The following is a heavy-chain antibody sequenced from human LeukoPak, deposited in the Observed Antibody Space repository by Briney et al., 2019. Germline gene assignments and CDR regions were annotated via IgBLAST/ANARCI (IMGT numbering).Heavy chain of an antibody. CDR3: ARDARDGYGGNPFDY. CDR2: ISGSGGST. Sequence: GGSLRLSCAASGFTFSSYAMSWVRQAPGKGLEWVSAISGSGGSTYYADSVKGRFTISRDNSKNPLYLQMNSLRAEDTAVYYCARDARDGYGGNPFDYWGQGTLVTVSS. J-gene: IGHJ4*02. CDR1: GFTFSSYA. V-gene: IGHV3-23*01. D-gene: IGHD4-23*01.